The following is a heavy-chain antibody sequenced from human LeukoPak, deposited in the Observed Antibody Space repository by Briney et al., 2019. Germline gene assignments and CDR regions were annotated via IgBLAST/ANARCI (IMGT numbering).Heavy chain of an antibody. CDR1: SGSISSSSYY. V-gene: IGHV4-39*01. CDR3: APQRGGLTRFDY. J-gene: IGHJ4*02. D-gene: IGHD3-16*01. Sequence: SETLSLTCTVSSGSISSSSYYWGWIRQPPGKGLEWIGSIYYSGSTYYNPSLKSRVTISVDTSKNQFSLKLTSVTAADTAVYYCAPQRGGLTRFDYWGQGTLVTVSS. CDR2: IYYSGST.